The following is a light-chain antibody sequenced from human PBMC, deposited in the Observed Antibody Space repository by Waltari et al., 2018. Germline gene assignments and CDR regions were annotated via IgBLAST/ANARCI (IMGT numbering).Light chain of an antibody. CDR3: AAWDDSLNGSNV. V-gene: IGLV1-44*01. Sequence: QPVLTQPPSASGTPGQRVIISCSGSSSNIGRNAVTWYQQLPGTAPKLRIYNNNQRPSGVPDRFFGSKSGTSASLAINRLQSADEADYYCAAWDDSLNGSNVFGTCTKVTVL. CDR2: NNN. J-gene: IGLJ6*01. CDR1: SSNIGRNA.